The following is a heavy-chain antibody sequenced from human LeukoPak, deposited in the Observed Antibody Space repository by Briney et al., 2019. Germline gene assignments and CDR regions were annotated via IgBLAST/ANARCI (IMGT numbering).Heavy chain of an antibody. Sequence: GGSLRLSCTTSGFSFSGHWMHWARQLPGKGLAWVSRISPTGSTTSYADSVKGRFTISRDNAKNTLYLQMNSLRAEDTAVYYCARDTDTVTTILDYWGQGTLVTVSS. V-gene: IGHV3-74*01. CDR1: GFSFSGHW. CDR3: ARDTDTVTTILDY. D-gene: IGHD4-17*01. CDR2: ISPTGSTT. J-gene: IGHJ4*02.